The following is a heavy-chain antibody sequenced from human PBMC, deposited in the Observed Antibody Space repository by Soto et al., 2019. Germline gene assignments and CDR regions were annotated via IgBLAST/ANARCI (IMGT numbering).Heavy chain of an antibody. CDR2: VNIDKGNT. Sequence: QVQLVQSGPEVTKPGASVRVSCKPSGYPFSNYGISWMRQAPGQGLEWMGWVNIDKGNTKYAQKFQDRVTMTTDTSTSTVYLELRSLRSDDTALYYCARERGGYRYGDYWGQGTLVTVSS. D-gene: IGHD5-18*01. CDR3: ARERGGYRYGDY. V-gene: IGHV1-18*01. CDR1: GYPFSNYG. J-gene: IGHJ4*02.